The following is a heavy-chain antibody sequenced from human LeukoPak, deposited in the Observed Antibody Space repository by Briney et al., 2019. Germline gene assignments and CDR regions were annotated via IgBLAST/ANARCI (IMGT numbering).Heavy chain of an antibody. V-gene: IGHV3-21*01. CDR1: GFTFSSYS. CDR2: ISSSSSYI. Sequence: PGGSLRLSCAASGFTFSSYSMNWVRQAPGKGLEWVSSISSSSSYIYYADSVKGRFTISRDNAKNSLYLQMNSLRAEDTAVYYCARDVTGLLWFGESSGVGWYFDLWGRGTLVTVSS. D-gene: IGHD3-10*01. J-gene: IGHJ2*01. CDR3: ARDVTGLLWFGESSGVGWYFDL.